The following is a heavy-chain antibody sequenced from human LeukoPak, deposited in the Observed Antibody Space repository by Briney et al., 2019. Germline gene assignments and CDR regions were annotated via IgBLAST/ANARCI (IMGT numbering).Heavy chain of an antibody. D-gene: IGHD3-22*01. Sequence: GGSLRLSCTASGFTFSIYGMHWVRQAPGKGLEWVAFIRYDGSNKYYADSVKGRFTISRDNSKNTLYLQMNSLRAEDTAVYYCAKEKKYYYDGSGYPGYDYWGQGTLVTVSS. CDR2: IRYDGSNK. J-gene: IGHJ4*02. CDR3: AKEKKYYYDGSGYPGYDY. CDR1: GFTFSIYG. V-gene: IGHV3-30*02.